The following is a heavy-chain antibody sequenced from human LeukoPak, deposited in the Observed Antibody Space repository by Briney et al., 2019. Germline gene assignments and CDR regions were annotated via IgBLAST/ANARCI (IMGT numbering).Heavy chain of an antibody. CDR2: RSIYNGNT. CDR1: GYDFINYG. D-gene: IGHD6-6*01. V-gene: IGHV1-18*01. CDR3: ARGGPFPSSSSSREYYLDY. Sequence: GASVKVSCKASGYDFINYGISWVLQAPGHGLEWMGWRSIYNGNTDYKLQGTVAETTDPSTSTAYMEVRSLRPGDTAVYYCARGGPFPSSSSSREYYLDYWRQGTLLTVSS. J-gene: IGHJ4*01.